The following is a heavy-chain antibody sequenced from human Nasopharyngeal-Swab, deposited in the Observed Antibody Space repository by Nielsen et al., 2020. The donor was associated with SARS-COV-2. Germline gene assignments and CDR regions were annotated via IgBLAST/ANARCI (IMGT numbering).Heavy chain of an antibody. CDR1: GGSISSSGNS. CDR3: ARCWTYLGLNWFDP. CDR2: SYHSGRT. D-gene: IGHD1-7*01. J-gene: IGHJ5*02. V-gene: IGHV4-30-2*01. Sequence: SETLSLPLAVSGGSISSSGNSWSWVRQPPGKGLEWIGYSYHSGRTYYNPSLKSRVTISADTSRNQFSLNMTSVTAADTAVYFCARCWTYLGLNWFDPWGPGTLVTVSS.